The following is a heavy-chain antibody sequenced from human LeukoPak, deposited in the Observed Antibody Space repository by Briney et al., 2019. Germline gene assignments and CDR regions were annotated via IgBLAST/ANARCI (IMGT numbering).Heavy chain of an antibody. CDR3: AGSPWFGESTVFGY. V-gene: IGHV3-21*01. CDR2: ISSSSSYI. Sequence: TGGSLRLSCAASGFTFSSYSMNWVRQAPGKGLEWVSSISSSSSYIYYADSVKGRFTISRDNAKNSLYLQMNSLRAEDTAVYYCAGSPWFGESTVFGYWGQGTLVTVSS. J-gene: IGHJ4*02. D-gene: IGHD3-10*01. CDR1: GFTFSSYS.